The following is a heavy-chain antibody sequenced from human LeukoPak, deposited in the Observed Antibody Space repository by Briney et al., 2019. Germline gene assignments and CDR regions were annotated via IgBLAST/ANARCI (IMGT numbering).Heavy chain of an antibody. CDR3: ARGLVRRFCSSDPCYRSLVDDY. Sequence: ASVKVSCKASGYTFTNHDVNLVRQATGQGLEWMGWMNPNSGNTGYAQRFQGRVTMTRNTSISTAYMELSSLTSEDTAVYYCARGLVRRFCSSDPCYRSLVDDYWGQGTLVTVSS. D-gene: IGHD2-2*01. V-gene: IGHV1-8*01. CDR1: GYTFTNHD. CDR2: MNPNSGNT. J-gene: IGHJ4*02.